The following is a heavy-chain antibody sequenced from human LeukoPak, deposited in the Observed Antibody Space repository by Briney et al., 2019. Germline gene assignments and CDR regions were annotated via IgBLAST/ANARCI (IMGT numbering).Heavy chain of an antibody. D-gene: IGHD3-22*01. CDR1: GYTFTSYY. CDR3: ARVNNYYDSSGYLYYFDN. Sequence: GASVKVSCKASGYTFTSYYIHWVRQAPGQGLEWMGWINPNSGGTNTAQKFQGRVTMTRDTSLNTAYMELSRLRSDDPAVYYCARVNNYYDSSGYLYYFDNWGQGTLVTVSS. CDR2: INPNSGGT. J-gene: IGHJ4*02. V-gene: IGHV1-2*02.